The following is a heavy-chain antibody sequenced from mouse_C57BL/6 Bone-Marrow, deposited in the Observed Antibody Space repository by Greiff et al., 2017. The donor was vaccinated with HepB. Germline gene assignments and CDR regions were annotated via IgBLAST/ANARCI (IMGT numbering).Heavy chain of an antibody. CDR1: GFNIKDYY. D-gene: IGHD3-3*01. CDR3: ARSRDEAY. J-gene: IGHJ3*01. CDR2: ILPGSGST. V-gene: IGHV1-9*01. Sequence: VQLQQSGAELVRPGASVKLSCTASGFNIKDYYMHWVKQRPGHGLEWIGEILPGSGSTNYNEKFKGKATFTADTSSNTAYMQLSSLTTEDSAIYYCARSRDEAYWGQGTRVTVSA.